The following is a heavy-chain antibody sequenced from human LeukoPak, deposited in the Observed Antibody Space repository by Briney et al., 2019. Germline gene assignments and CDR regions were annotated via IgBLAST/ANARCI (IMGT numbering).Heavy chain of an antibody. CDR1: GGSFSDHY. D-gene: IGHD3-10*01. CDR3: ARYGSGRPLDH. CDR2: ISYSGST. Sequence: SETLSLTCCVSGGSFSDHYWSWLRQPPGKGLEWIGYISYSGSTSYSPSLKGRVTISVDTSKNQFSLKLSSVTAADTAVYYCARYGSGRPLDHWGQGTLVTVSS. V-gene: IGHV4-59*11. J-gene: IGHJ4*02.